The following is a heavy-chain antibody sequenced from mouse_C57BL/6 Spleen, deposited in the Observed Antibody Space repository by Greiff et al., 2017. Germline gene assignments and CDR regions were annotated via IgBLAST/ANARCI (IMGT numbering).Heavy chain of an antibody. CDR3: ARGYGTRAMDY. D-gene: IGHD4-1*01. J-gene: IGHJ4*01. CDR1: GYSITSGYD. CDR2: ISYSGST. V-gene: IGHV3-1*01. Sequence: VQLKESGPGMVKPSQSLSFTCTVTGYSITSGYDWHWTRHVPGNKLEWMGYISYSGSTNYNPSLKRRISITHDTSKNHSFLKFISVTTEDTATYYCARGYGTRAMDYWGQGTSVTVSS.